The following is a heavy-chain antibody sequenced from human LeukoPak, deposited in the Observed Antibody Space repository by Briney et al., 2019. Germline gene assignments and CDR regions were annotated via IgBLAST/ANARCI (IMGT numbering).Heavy chain of an antibody. CDR3: ARLDEGFYFDGGGFLY. Sequence: RGESLKISCKGSGYSFTSYWIGWVRQMPGKGLEWMGIIYPGDSDTRYSPSFQGQVTISADKSISTAYLQWSSLKASDTAMYYCARLDEGFYFDGGGFLYWGQGTLLAVSS. J-gene: IGHJ4*02. CDR2: IYPGDSDT. CDR1: GYSFTSYW. V-gene: IGHV5-51*01. D-gene: IGHD3-22*01.